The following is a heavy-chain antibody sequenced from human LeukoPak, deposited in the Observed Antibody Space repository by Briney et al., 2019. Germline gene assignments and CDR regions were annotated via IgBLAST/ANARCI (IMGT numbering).Heavy chain of an antibody. D-gene: IGHD3-3*01. V-gene: IGHV3-64*05. CDR2: ISGDGAST. J-gene: IGHJ4*02. CDR3: VYQVQGVVK. CDR1: GFTFSSYA. Sequence: GGSLRLSCSASGFTFSSYAMHWVRQAPGKGLEYVSGISGDGASTYYADSVKGRFTISRDNSKNTLYVQMTSVRAEDTAVYYCVYQVQGVVKWGQGTLVTVSS.